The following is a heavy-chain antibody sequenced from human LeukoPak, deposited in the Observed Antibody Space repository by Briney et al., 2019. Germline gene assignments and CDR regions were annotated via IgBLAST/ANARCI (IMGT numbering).Heavy chain of an antibody. Sequence: PGTSLRLSCAASGLTFSACGMHWVRQAPGKGLEWEAVIWSDGTNKYYAESVRGRFTISRDNSKNTLYLQMNTLIIEDTAVYYCASAAGAFDNWGQGTMITVSS. J-gene: IGHJ3*02. V-gene: IGHV3-33*01. D-gene: IGHD6-13*01. CDR1: GLTFSACG. CDR2: IWSDGTNK. CDR3: ASAAGAFDN.